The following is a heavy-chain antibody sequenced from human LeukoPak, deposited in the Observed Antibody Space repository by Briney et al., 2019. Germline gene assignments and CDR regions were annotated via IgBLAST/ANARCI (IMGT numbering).Heavy chain of an antibody. CDR1: GFTFDDYA. CDR3: AKVDRIAVAGGSFDI. CDR2: ISWNSGSI. Sequence: GGSLRLACAASGFTFDDYAMHWVRQAPGKGLEWVSGISWNSGSIGCADSVKGRFTISRDNAKNSLYLQMNSLRAEDTALYYCAKVDRIAVAGGSFDIWGQGTMVTVSS. J-gene: IGHJ3*02. D-gene: IGHD6-19*01. V-gene: IGHV3-9*01.